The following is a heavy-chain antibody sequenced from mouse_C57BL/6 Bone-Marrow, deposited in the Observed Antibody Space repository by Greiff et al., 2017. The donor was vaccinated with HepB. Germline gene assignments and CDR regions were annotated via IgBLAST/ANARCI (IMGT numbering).Heavy chain of an antibody. Sequence: QVQLKQPGAELVKPGASVKVSCKASGYTFTSYWMHWVKQRPGQGLEWIGRIDPNSGGTKYNEKFKSKATLTVDKPSSTAYMQLSSLTSEDSAVYYCARSWGGGPAYWGQGTLVTVSA. V-gene: IGHV1-72*01. CDR2: IDPNSGGT. CDR1: GYTFTSYW. J-gene: IGHJ3*01. CDR3: ARSWGGGPAY. D-gene: IGHD1-1*02.